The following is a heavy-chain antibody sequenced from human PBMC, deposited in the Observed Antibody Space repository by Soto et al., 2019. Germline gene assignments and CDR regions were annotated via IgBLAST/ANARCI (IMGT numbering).Heavy chain of an antibody. CDR2: IWYDGSNK. D-gene: IGHD3-10*01. V-gene: IGHV3-33*01. CDR1: GFTFSSYG. J-gene: IGHJ4*02. CDR3: XRASYYXXSRSQEFDY. Sequence: GGSLRLSCAASGFTFSSYGMHWVRQAPGKGLEWVAVIWYDGSNKYYADSVKGRFTISRGNSKNTLYLQMNSLRAEDTAVYYCXRASYYXXSRSQEFDYWGXXXLXTVSS.